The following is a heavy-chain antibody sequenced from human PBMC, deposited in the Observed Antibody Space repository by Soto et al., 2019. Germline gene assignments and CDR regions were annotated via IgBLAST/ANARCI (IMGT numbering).Heavy chain of an antibody. CDR1: GFSLSTSGVG. D-gene: IGHD3-22*01. CDR2: IYWDDDK. J-gene: IGHJ3*02. Sequence: QITLKESGPTLVKPTQTLTLTCTFSGFSLSTSGVGVGWIRQPPGKALEWLALIYWDDDKRYSPSLKSRLTITKDTSKNQVVLTMTNMDPVDTATYYCAHISAPVYDSSGYLAFDIWGQGTMVTVSS. V-gene: IGHV2-5*02. CDR3: AHISAPVYDSSGYLAFDI.